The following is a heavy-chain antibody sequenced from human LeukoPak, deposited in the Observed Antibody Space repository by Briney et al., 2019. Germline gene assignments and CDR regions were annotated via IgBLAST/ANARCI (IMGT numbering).Heavy chain of an antibody. CDR2: ISPSGGST. CDR1: GYTFTSYY. CDR3: AREIIAEGWFDP. V-gene: IGHV1-46*01. Sequence: GASVKVSCKASGYTFTSYYMHWVRQAPGQGLEWMGIISPSGGSTSYAQKFQGRVTMTRDTSTSTVYMELSSLRSEDTAVYYCAREIIAEGWFDPWGQGTLVTVSS. J-gene: IGHJ5*02. D-gene: IGHD6-13*01.